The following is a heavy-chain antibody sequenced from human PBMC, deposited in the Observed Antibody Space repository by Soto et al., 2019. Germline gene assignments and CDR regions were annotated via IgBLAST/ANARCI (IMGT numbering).Heavy chain of an antibody. Sequence: AXTMVTTTQTLQXSSTFSCFSLASSGMCVSWIRQPPGEALEWLAFICWDDDKYYTTSLKTRLTISKDTSKTQVVLTMTNVDTVDTAKYYCARTSGWYPDHYFDFWGQGTLVTVSS. J-gene: IGHJ4*02. V-gene: IGHV2-70*01. D-gene: IGHD6-19*01. CDR3: ARTSGWYPDHYFDF. CDR1: CFSLASSGMC. CDR2: ICWDDDK.